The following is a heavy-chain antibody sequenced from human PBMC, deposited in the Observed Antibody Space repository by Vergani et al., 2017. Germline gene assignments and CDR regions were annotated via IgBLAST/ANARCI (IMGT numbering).Heavy chain of an antibody. CDR2: INPSGGST. CDR1: GYTFTSYY. D-gene: IGHD2-2*01. V-gene: IGHV1-46*01. Sequence: QVQLVQSGAEVKKPGASVKVSCKASGYTFTSYYMHWVRQAPGQGLEWMGIINPSGGSTSYAQKFQGRVTMTRDTSTSTVYMELSSLRSEDTAGYYCARDSRYCSSTSCYVGLDWFDPWGQGTLVTVSS. CDR3: ARDSRYCSSTSCYVGLDWFDP. J-gene: IGHJ5*02.